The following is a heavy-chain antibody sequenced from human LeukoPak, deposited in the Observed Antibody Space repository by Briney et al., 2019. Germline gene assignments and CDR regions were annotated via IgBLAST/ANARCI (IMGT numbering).Heavy chain of an antibody. CDR2: IKGDGSET. CDR3: ATYAVRVAALDY. D-gene: IGHD6-19*01. CDR1: GFTFSNSW. J-gene: IGHJ4*02. Sequence: PGGSLRLSCLVSGFTFSNSWMTWVRQAPGKGLEWVANIKGDGSETYYVDSVKGRFTISRDNAKNSLYLQMNGLRAEDTAVYYCATYAVRVAALDYWGLGTQVTVSS. V-gene: IGHV3-7*05.